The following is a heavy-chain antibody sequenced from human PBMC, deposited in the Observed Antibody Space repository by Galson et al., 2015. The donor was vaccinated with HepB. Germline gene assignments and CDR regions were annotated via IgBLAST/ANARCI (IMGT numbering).Heavy chain of an antibody. CDR2: IKSNTDGRTS. D-gene: IGHD2-2*01. Sequence: SLRLSCAASGFTSSNSWMRWVRQAPGKGLEWVGRIKSNTDGRTSDYTAPGKGRFTISRDDSKNTMYLQMNSLKSEDTAVYYCTTVTKSTWFDPWGKGTLVTVSS. J-gene: IGHJ5*02. V-gene: IGHV3-15*01. CDR3: TTVTKSTWFDP. CDR1: GFTSSNSW.